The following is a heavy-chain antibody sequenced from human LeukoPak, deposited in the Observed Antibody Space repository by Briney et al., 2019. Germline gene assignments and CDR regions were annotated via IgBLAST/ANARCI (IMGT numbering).Heavy chain of an antibody. D-gene: IGHD3-22*01. CDR3: ARVGAERRVITTSRYFDL. J-gene: IGHJ2*01. V-gene: IGHV1-69*04. CDR2: IIPILGIA. Sequence: SVKVSCKASGGTFSSYAISWVRQAPGQGLEWMRRIIPILGIANYAQKFQGRVTITADKSTSTAYMELSSLRSEDTAVYYCARVGAERRVITTSRYFDLWGRGTLVTVSS. CDR1: GGTFSSYA.